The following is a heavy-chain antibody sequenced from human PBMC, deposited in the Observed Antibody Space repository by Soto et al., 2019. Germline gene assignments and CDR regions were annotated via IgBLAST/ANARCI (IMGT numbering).Heavy chain of an antibody. CDR2: MSHSGGH. V-gene: IGHV4-34*01. CDR1: GGFVSSGSYY. Sequence: QVQLQQWGAGLLKPSETLSLTCAVYGGFVSSGSYYWSWIRQPPGKGLEWIGEMSHSGGHHFNPSLKSRVTISGDTSKNQFSLKMSSVTAADTALYYCARVERGSATTVVDAFDIWGPGTMVTVSS. D-gene: IGHD3-16*01. J-gene: IGHJ3*02. CDR3: ARVERGSATTVVDAFDI.